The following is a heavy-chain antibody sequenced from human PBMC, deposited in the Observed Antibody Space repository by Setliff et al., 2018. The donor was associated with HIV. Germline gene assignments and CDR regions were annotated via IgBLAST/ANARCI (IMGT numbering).Heavy chain of an antibody. V-gene: IGHV3-23*01. J-gene: IGHJ4*02. CDR3: ASARIPTGGTSTSLDF. CDR1: GISFSSYG. Sequence: AGGSLRLSCEASGISFSSYGMSWVRQAPGKGLEWVSAISGSGGSTYYADSVKGRFSISRDNSKNTVFLQLNALRREDTAVYYCASARIPTGGTSTSLDFWGQGALVTVSS. CDR2: ISGSGGST. D-gene: IGHD1-1*01.